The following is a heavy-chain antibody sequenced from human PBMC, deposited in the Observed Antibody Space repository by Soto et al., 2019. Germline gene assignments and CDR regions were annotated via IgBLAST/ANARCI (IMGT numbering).Heavy chain of an antibody. CDR2: ISGIGGST. D-gene: IGHD6-13*01. J-gene: IGHJ4*02. CDR3: ARGSSGYISSWYYFDY. Sequence: VRLSCAASGFTFTDYALSWVRQAPGKGLEWVATISGIGGSTYLADSVKGRLSISRDNSKNTVSLLMNSLRAEDTAVYFCARGSSGYISSWYYFDYWGRGTLVTVSS. V-gene: IGHV3-23*01. CDR1: GFTFTDYA.